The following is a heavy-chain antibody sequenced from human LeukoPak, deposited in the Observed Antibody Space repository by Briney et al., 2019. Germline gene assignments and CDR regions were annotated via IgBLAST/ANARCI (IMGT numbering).Heavy chain of an antibody. V-gene: IGHV3-21*01. Sequence: GGSLRLSCAASGLTFSSYSSNWVRQAPGKGLEWVSSISSSSSYIYYADSVKGRFTISRDNAKNSLYLQMNSLRAEDTAVYYCARDQSAHSPTGYGMDVWGQGTTVTVSS. CDR3: ARDQSAHSPTGYGMDV. CDR2: ISSSSSYI. D-gene: IGHD2-8*02. J-gene: IGHJ6*02. CDR1: GLTFSSYS.